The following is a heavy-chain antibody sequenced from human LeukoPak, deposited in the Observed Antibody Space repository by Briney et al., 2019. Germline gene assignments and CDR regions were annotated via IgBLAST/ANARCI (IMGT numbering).Heavy chain of an antibody. CDR1: RLTVSSNY. Sequence: GGSLRPSCAVSRLTVSSNYMSWVRQAPGKGLEWVSIIYSGGTTYYADSVKGRFTISIDISENTLYLQMNSLRAEDTAVYYCARDLWASGRSWQDYWGQGTLVTVSS. CDR3: ARDLWASGRSWQDY. D-gene: IGHD6-13*01. CDR2: IYSGGTT. J-gene: IGHJ4*02. V-gene: IGHV3-53*01.